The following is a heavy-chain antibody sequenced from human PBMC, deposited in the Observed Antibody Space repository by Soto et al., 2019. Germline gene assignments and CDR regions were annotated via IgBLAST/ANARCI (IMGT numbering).Heavy chain of an antibody. J-gene: IGHJ6*02. CDR1: GGSISSGGYY. CDR3: ARLDV. CDR2: IHYSGST. V-gene: IGHV4-31*03. Sequence: QVQLQESGPGLVKPSQTLSLTCTVSGGSISSGGYYWSWIRQHPGKGLEWIGYIHYSGSTYYNPSLTSRLTLSVDTAKTRLSLGLSSVTAADAAVHYCARLDVWGQGTTVTVSS.